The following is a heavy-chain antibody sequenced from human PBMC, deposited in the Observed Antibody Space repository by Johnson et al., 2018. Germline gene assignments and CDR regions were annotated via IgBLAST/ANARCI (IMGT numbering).Heavy chain of an antibody. CDR2: IYSKNEGQKT. Sequence: EVQLLESGGDLVEPGGSLRLSCAASGLTFSDVWMSWVRQAPGKGLEWVGRIYSKNEGQKTEYAAPVKGRFTISRDDSKNTLFLQLSSLKNEDTAVYYCTIDFGSQRDWGQGTQVTVSS. CDR3: TIDFGSQRD. D-gene: IGHD3-10*01. CDR1: GLTFSDVW. V-gene: IGHV3-15*01. J-gene: IGHJ4*02.